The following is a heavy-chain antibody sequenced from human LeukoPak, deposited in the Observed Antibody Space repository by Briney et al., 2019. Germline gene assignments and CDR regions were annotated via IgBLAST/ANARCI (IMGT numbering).Heavy chain of an antibody. V-gene: IGHV3-23*01. D-gene: IGHD2-15*01. CDR3: ARDMDRSFDY. Sequence: GGSLRLSCAASGFTFSSYSMNWVRQAPGKGLEWVSAISGSGGSTYYADSVKGRFTISRDNSKNTLYLQMNSLRAEDTAVYYCARDMDRSFDYWGQGTLVTVSS. J-gene: IGHJ4*02. CDR2: ISGSGGST. CDR1: GFTFSSYS.